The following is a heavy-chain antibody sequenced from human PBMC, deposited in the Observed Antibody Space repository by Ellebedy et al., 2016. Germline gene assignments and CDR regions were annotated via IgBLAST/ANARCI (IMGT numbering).Heavy chain of an antibody. CDR3: AKDFYDTSRWFDP. CDR1: GYSYNTYG. J-gene: IGHJ5*02. Sequence: ASVKVSCXASGYSYNTYGINWVRQAPGQGLEWVGWISGYNGVTKYAPKFQGRVSMTTDTSTSTASLELRSLRSDDTAIYYCAKDFYDTSRWFDPWGQGTLVTVSS. V-gene: IGHV1-18*01. D-gene: IGHD3-22*01. CDR2: ISGYNGVT.